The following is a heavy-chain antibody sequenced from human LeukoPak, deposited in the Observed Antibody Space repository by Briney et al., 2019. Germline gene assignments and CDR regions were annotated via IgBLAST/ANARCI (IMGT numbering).Heavy chain of an antibody. J-gene: IGHJ2*01. Sequence: PGGSLRLSCAASGFTFSGYEMNWVRQAPGKGLEWVSYISSSGSIIYYADSVKGRFTISRDNSKNTLYMEMNSLRAEDTAVYFCTRDISSKYFDVWGRGTLVSVSS. V-gene: IGHV3-48*03. CDR2: ISSSGSII. CDR1: GFTFSGYE. D-gene: IGHD3-10*01. CDR3: TRDISSKYFDV.